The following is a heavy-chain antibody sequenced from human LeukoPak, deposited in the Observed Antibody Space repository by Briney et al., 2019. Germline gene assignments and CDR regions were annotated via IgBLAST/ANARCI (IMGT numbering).Heavy chain of an antibody. V-gene: IGHV3-30-3*02. D-gene: IGHD4-17*01. J-gene: IGHJ4*02. CDR3: AKKFRGTTVISGDYFDY. Sequence: GGSLRLSCAASGFTFSSYAMHWVRQTPGKGLEWVAVMSTDGSKKYYADSVKGRFTISRDNSKNTLYLQMNSLRAEDTAVYYCAKKFRGTTVISGDYFDYWGQGTLVTVSS. CDR2: MSTDGSKK. CDR1: GFTFSSYA.